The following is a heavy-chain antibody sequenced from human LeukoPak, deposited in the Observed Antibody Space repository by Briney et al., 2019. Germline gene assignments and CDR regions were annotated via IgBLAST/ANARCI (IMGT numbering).Heavy chain of an antibody. CDR2: ISAYSGNT. J-gene: IGHJ4*02. Sequence: ASVKVSCKASGYTFTNYGISWVRQAPGQGLECMGWISAYSGNTNYAQKLQGRVTMTTDTSTSTAYMELRSLRSDDTAVYYCARDSVTPASRTRFDYWGQGTLVTVSS. V-gene: IGHV1-18*04. CDR3: ARDSVTPASRTRFDY. D-gene: IGHD2-2*01. CDR1: GYTFTNYG.